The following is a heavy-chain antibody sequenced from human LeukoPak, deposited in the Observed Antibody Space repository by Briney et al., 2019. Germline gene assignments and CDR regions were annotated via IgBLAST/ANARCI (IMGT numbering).Heavy chain of an antibody. D-gene: IGHD1-7*01. CDR2: IWYDGSNK. Sequence: PGRSLRLSCAASGFTFSSYGMHWVRQAPGKGLEWVAVIWYDGSNKYYADSVKGRFTISRDNSKNTLYLQMNSLRAEDTAVYYCARDPGLELGVDYWGQGTLVTVSS. CDR3: ARDPGLELGVDY. J-gene: IGHJ4*02. CDR1: GFTFSSYG. V-gene: IGHV3-33*01.